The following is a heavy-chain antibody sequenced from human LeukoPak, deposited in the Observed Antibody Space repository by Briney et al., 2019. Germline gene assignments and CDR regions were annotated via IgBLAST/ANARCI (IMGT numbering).Heavy chain of an antibody. CDR3: AREDWGTTGHSFGY. CDR2: LWSDASNT. V-gene: IGHV3-33*01. CDR1: GFRLSSNG. Sequence: GRSLRLSCVASGFRLSSNGMHWVRQAPGKGLELVAVLWSDASNTYYADSVKGRFTISRDLSKNTLYLQMTSLRVEDTAVYYCAREDWGTTGHSFGYWGQGTLDTVSS. D-gene: IGHD7-27*01. J-gene: IGHJ4*02.